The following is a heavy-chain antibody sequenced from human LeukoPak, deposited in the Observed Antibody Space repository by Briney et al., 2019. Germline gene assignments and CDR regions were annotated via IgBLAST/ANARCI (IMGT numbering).Heavy chain of an antibody. CDR1: GYTFTAYY. Sequence: ASVKVSCKASGYTFTAYYIHWVRQAPGQGLDWMGWINPNGGGTKYAQNFQGRVTMTRDTSISTAYMELSSLRSDDTAVYYCARGAQYSSGWYRAFDIWGQGTMVTVSS. V-gene: IGHV1-2*02. CDR2: INPNGGGT. CDR3: ARGAQYSSGWYRAFDI. D-gene: IGHD6-19*01. J-gene: IGHJ3*02.